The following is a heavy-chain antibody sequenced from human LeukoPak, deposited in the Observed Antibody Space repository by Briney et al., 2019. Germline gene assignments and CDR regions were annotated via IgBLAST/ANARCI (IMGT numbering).Heavy chain of an antibody. CDR2: IYYSGST. D-gene: IGHD4-11*01. V-gene: IGHV4-39*07. CDR1: GGSISSSSYY. J-gene: IGHJ6*03. Sequence: SETLSLTCTVSGGSISSSSYYWGWIRQPPGKGLEWIGSIYYSGSTYYNPSLKSRVTISVDTSKNQFSLKLSPVTAADTAVYYCARDRVDYTQYYYYMDVWGKGTTVTVSS. CDR3: ARDRVDYTQYYYYMDV.